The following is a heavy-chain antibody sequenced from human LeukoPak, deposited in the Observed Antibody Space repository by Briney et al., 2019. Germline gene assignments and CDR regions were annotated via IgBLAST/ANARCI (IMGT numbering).Heavy chain of an antibody. Sequence: SETLSLTCTVSGGSISSGGYYWSWIRQHPGKGLERIGYIYYSGSTYYNPSLKSRVTISVDTSKNQFSLKLSSVTAADTAVYYCARDSRYYDSSGLDYWGQGTLVTVSS. CDR3: ARDSRYYDSSGLDY. D-gene: IGHD3-22*01. CDR2: IYYSGST. J-gene: IGHJ4*02. CDR1: GGSISSGGYY. V-gene: IGHV4-31*03.